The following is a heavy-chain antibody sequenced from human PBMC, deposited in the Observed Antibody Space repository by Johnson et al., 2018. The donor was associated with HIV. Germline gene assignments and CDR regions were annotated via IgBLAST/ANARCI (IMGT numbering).Heavy chain of an antibody. CDR1: GFTFSSSA. J-gene: IGHJ3*01. CDR3: VR. V-gene: IGHV3-62*03. CDR2: ISTSGGGI. Sequence: VQLVESGGGLVQPGGSLRLSCAASGFTFSSSAMHWVHQAPGKGLEWVSVISTSGGGIYYADSMKGRFTISRDNAKNSLYLQMNSLRAEDTALYYCVRGGQGTMVTVSS.